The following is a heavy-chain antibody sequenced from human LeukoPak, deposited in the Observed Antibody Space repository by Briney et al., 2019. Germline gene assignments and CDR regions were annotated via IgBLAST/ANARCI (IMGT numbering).Heavy chain of an antibody. CDR2: IYYSGST. V-gene: IGHV4-39*01. Sequence: PSETLSLTCTVSGGSISSSNYYWGWIRQPPGKGLEWIGSIYYSGSTYYNPPLKSRVTISGDTSKNQFSLKLSSVTAADTAVYYCARLLLLWFGEPDYWGQGVLVTVSS. D-gene: IGHD3-10*01. CDR1: GGSISSSNYY. CDR3: ARLLLLWFGEPDY. J-gene: IGHJ4*02.